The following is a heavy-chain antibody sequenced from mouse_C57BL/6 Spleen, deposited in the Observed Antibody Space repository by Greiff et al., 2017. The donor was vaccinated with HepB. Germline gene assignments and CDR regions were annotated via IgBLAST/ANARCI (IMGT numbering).Heavy chain of an antibody. CDR2: IDPETGGT. CDR3: TRGIGSSRYFDV. Sequence: QVQLKESGAELVRPGASVTLSCKASGYTFTDYEMHWVKQTPVHGLEWIGAIDPETGGTAYNQKFKGKAILTADKSSSTAYMELRSLTSEDSAVYYCTRGIGSSRYFDVWGTGTTVTVSS. CDR1: GYTFTDYE. D-gene: IGHD1-1*01. J-gene: IGHJ1*03. V-gene: IGHV1-15*01.